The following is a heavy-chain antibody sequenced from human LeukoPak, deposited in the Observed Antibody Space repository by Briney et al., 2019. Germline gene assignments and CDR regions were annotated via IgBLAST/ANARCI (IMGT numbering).Heavy chain of an antibody. CDR2: IEQVGSEI. CDR3: ATNSRRPHSYYMDV. D-gene: IGHD1-14*01. CDR1: GFTFSSYG. V-gene: IGHV3-7*01. Sequence: GGSLRLSCAASGFTFSSYGIHWVRQAPGKGLEWVANIEQVGSEIYYVDSVKGRFTISRDNAKNSLYLQMTSLRVEDTAVYYCATNSRRPHSYYMDVWGRGTTVTVAS. J-gene: IGHJ6*03.